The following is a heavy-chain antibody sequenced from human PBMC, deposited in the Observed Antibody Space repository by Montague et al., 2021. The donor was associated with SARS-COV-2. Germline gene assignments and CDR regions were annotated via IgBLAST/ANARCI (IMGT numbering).Heavy chain of an antibody. J-gene: IGHJ4*02. CDR1: GFSLSTSGMC. V-gene: IGHV2-70*01. CDR3: ARIRDYDILTGSYSGFDY. D-gene: IGHD3-9*01. Sequence: PALVKPTQTLTLTCTFSGFSLSTSGMCVSWIRQPPGKALEWLALIDWDDDKYYSTSLKTRLTISKDTSKNQVVPTMTNMDPVDTATYYCARIRDYDILTGSYSGFDYWGQGTLVTGSS. CDR2: IDWDDDK.